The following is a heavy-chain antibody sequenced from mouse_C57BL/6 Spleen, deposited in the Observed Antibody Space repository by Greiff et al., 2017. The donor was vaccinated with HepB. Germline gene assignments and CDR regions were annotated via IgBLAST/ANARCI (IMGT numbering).Heavy chain of an antibody. CDR1: GYTFTSYT. Sequence: QVQLKESGAELARPGASVKMSCKASGYTFTSYTMHWVKQRPGQGLEWIGYINPSSGYTKYNQKFKDKATLTADKSSSTAYMQLSSLTSEDSAVYYCARKGIYYGSSGDYFDYWGQGTTLTVSS. CDR2: INPSSGYT. D-gene: IGHD1-1*01. V-gene: IGHV1-4*01. J-gene: IGHJ2*01. CDR3: ARKGIYYGSSGDYFDY.